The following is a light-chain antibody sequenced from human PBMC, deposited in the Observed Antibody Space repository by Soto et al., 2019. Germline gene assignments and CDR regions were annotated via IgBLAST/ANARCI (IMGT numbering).Light chain of an antibody. CDR2: AAS. J-gene: IGKJ2*01. Sequence: IVLTQSPGTLSLSPGDRATLSCRASQSVSSTYLAWYQQKPGQAPRLLIYAASTRATGIPDRFSGSGSGTDFAPTITRLEPEDFAVYFCQHYDTSPLYTFGQGTKLEIK. CDR1: QSVSSTY. CDR3: QHYDTSPLYT. V-gene: IGKV3-20*01.